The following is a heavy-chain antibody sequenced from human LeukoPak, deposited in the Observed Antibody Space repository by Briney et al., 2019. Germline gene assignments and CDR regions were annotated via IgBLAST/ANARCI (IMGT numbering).Heavy chain of an antibody. Sequence: PSETLSLTCTVSGGSISSDSYYWGWIRQPPGKGLEWIGSIYYGGSTYYNPSLKSRVTISIDTSKNQFSLKLISVTAADTAVYYCARWEVRLNAFEMWGQGTMVTVSS. CDR1: GGSISSDSYY. CDR3: ARWEVRLNAFEM. J-gene: IGHJ3*02. D-gene: IGHD3-10*01. V-gene: IGHV4-39*07. CDR2: IYYGGST.